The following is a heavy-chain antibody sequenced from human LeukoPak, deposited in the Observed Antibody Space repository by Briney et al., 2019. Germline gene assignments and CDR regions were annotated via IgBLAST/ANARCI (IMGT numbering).Heavy chain of an antibody. CDR3: ARDPGNADYYYYMDV. V-gene: IGHV1-69*05. CDR1: GGTFISYA. J-gene: IGHJ6*03. CDR2: SITIFGRG. D-gene: IGHD1-14*01. Sequence: SVKVSCKAAGGTFISYAISWVRQAPGQGLEWRGGSITIFGRGNYAQKFHGRVTITTDQSTSTAYMELSSMRSEDTAVYYCARDPGNADYYYYMDVWGKGTTVTVSS.